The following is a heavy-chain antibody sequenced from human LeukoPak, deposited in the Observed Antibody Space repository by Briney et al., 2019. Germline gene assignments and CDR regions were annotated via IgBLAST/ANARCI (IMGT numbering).Heavy chain of an antibody. J-gene: IGHJ4*02. CDR1: GGSISSYY. V-gene: IGHV4-59*12. CDR3: ARAVVVVAATTAARYYFDY. Sequence: PSETLSLTCTVSGGSISSYYWSWIRQPPGKGLEWIGYIYYSGSTNYNPSLKSRVTISVDTSKNQFSLKLSSVTAADTAVYYCARAVVVVAATTAARYYFDYWGQGTLVTVSS. D-gene: IGHD2-15*01. CDR2: IYYSGST.